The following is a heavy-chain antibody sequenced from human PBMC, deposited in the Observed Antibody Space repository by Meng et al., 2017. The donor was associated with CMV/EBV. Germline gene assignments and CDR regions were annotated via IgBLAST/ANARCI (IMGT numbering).Heavy chain of an antibody. D-gene: IGHD2-15*01. J-gene: IGHJ5*02. V-gene: IGHV4-30-4*08. Sequence: VLLQVSGPGHVKPPPPLSLTCTVSGGSISSGDYYWSWIRQPPGKGLEWIGYIYYSGSTYYTPSLKSRVTISVDTSKNQFSLKLSSVTAADTAVYYCARVYCSGGSCYGNWFDPWGQGTLVTVSS. CDR3: ARVYCSGGSCYGNWFDP. CDR1: GGSISSGDYY. CDR2: IYYSGST.